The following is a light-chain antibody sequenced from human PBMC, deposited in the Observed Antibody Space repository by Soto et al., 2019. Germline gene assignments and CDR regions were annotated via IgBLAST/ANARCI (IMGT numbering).Light chain of an antibody. CDR1: QGIGSW. V-gene: IGKV1D-12*01. CDR2: AAS. CDR3: PQTNSFPPT. Sequence: DIQLAQSPSSVSASVGDRVTITCRASQGIGSWLAWYQQKPGKAPKLLIYAASSLQSGVTSRFSGSESGTDFTLTISSLQPEDFASYHSPQTNSFPPTFGGGTKVEIQ. J-gene: IGKJ4*01.